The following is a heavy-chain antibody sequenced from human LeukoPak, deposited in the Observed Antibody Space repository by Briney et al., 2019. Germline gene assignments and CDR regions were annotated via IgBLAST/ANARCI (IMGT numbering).Heavy chain of an antibody. V-gene: IGHV3-33*01. Sequence: PGGSLRLSCAASGFTFSSYGMRWVRQAPGKGLEWVGLIKYDASDEYYADSVKGRFTISRDDSRNTLYLQMTSLRAEDTAVYYCARGQSVGWEIGVCDFWGQGSLVTVAS. CDR3: ARGQSVGWEIGVCDF. J-gene: IGHJ4*02. D-gene: IGHD1-26*01. CDR1: GFTFSSYG. CDR2: IKYDASDE.